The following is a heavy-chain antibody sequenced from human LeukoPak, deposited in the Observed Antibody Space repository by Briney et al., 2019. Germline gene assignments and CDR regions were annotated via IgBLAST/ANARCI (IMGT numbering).Heavy chain of an antibody. CDR2: MNPNSGNT. J-gene: IGHJ2*01. CDR3: VVTTVVTPINWYFDL. CDR1: GYTFTSYD. D-gene: IGHD4-23*01. V-gene: IGHV1-8*01. Sequence: ASVKVSCKASGYTFTSYDINWVLQATGQGLEWMGWMNPNSGNTGYAQKFQGRVTMTRNTSISTAYMELSSLRSEDTAVYYCVVTTVVTPINWYFDLWGRGTLVTVSS.